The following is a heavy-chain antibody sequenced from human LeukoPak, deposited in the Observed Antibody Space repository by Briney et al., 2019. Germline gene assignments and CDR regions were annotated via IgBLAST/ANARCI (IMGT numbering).Heavy chain of an antibody. V-gene: IGHV3-49*04. D-gene: IGHD5-24*01. CDR1: GFTFRDYT. J-gene: IGHJ4*02. CDR3: TRNGYTEPYFDY. Sequence: GRSLRLSCTTSGFTFRDYTMSWVRQAPGKGLEWVGFIRDKAFGGTTEYAASVKGGFSISRDDPKSITYLQMNSLKTEDTAVYYCTRNGYTEPYFDYWGQGALVTVSS. CDR2: IRDKAFGGTT.